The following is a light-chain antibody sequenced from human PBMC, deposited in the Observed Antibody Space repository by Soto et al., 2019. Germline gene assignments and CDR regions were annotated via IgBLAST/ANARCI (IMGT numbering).Light chain of an antibody. CDR3: QQYNNWPIT. CDR2: AAS. Sequence: DIQMTQSPSSLSASVGDRVTITCRASQGISNYLAWYQQKPGKVPQLLIYAASTLQSGVPSRFSGSGSGTDFTLTVSSLQSEDFAVYFCQQYNNWPITFGQGTRLEIK. V-gene: IGKV1-27*01. CDR1: QGISNY. J-gene: IGKJ5*01.